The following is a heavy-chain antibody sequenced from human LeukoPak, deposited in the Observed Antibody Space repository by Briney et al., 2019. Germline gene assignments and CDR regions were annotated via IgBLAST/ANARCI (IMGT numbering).Heavy chain of an antibody. CDR1: GFTFATYW. Sequence: GGSLRLSCAASGFTFATYWMHWVRQAPGKGLEWVANIKEDGSVKNYVGSVKGRFTISRDNAKNSLYLQMNSLRAEDTAVYYCMKGSPFGDHWGQGTLVTVSS. J-gene: IGHJ4*02. D-gene: IGHD3-16*01. CDR2: IKEDGSVK. CDR3: MKGSPFGDH. V-gene: IGHV3-7*03.